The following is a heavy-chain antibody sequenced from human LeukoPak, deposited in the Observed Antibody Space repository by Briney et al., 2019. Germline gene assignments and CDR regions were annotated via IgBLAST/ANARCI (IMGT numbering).Heavy chain of an antibody. Sequence: ASVKVSCKASGGTFSSYAISWVRQAPGQGLEWMGGIIPIFGTANYAQKFQGRVTITADKSTSTAYMELSSLRSEDTAVYYCASSPPMGYCSGGSRYGGDWFDPWGQGTLVTVSS. V-gene: IGHV1-69*06. CDR1: GGTFSSYA. J-gene: IGHJ5*02. CDR3: ASSPPMGYCSGGSRYGGDWFDP. D-gene: IGHD2-15*01. CDR2: IIPIFGTA.